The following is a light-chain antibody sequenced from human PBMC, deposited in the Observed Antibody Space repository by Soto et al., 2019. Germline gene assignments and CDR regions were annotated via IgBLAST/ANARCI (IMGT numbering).Light chain of an antibody. CDR2: GAS. CDR1: QSVSSN. Sequence: EIVMTQSPATLSVSPGERATLSCRASQSVSSNLAWYQQTPGQAPRLLMYGASNRATGIPDRFSGSGSGTDFTLTISRLEPEDFAVYYCQQYGSSGTFGQGTRWIS. V-gene: IGKV3-20*01. J-gene: IGKJ1*01. CDR3: QQYGSSGT.